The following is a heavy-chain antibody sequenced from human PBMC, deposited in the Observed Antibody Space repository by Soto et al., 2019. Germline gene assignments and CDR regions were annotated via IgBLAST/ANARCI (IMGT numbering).Heavy chain of an antibody. CDR3: ARGYCSGGSCYYYYYGMDV. CDR2: IIPIFGTA. Sequence: ASVKVSCKASGGTFSSYAISWVRQAPGQGLEWMGGIIPIFGTANYAQKFQGRVTITADESTSTAYMELSSLRSEDTAVYYCARGYCSGGSCYYYYYGMDVWGQGTTVTVSS. CDR1: GGTFSSYA. J-gene: IGHJ6*02. V-gene: IGHV1-69*13. D-gene: IGHD2-15*01.